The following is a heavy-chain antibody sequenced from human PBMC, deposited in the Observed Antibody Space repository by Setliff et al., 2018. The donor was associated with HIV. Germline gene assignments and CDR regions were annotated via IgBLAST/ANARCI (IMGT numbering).Heavy chain of an antibody. D-gene: IGHD3-16*01. Sequence: PSETLSLTCTVSGGSIRTGAYYWGWISQPPGKGLEWIGSIYYDGRTCYKPSLKTRLTISVDTSKNQFSLSLDSVTAADTAVYFCARGGAVSADFDSWGQGTLVTVSS. CDR2: IYYDGRT. CDR1: GGSIRTGAYY. CDR3: ARGGAVSADFDS. V-gene: IGHV4-39*01. J-gene: IGHJ5*01.